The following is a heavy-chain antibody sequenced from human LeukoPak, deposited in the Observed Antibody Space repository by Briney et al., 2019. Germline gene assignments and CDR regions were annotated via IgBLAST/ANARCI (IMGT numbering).Heavy chain of an antibody. V-gene: IGHV3-23*01. Sequence: GGSLRLSCAASGFTFSSYAMSWVRQVPGKGLEWVSAISGSGGSTYYADSVKGRFTISRDNSKNTLYLQMNSLRAEDTAVYYCAKDVASRGIVATIFDYWGQGTLVTVSS. J-gene: IGHJ4*02. CDR2: ISGSGGST. CDR1: GFTFSSYA. CDR3: AKDVASRGIVATIFDY. D-gene: IGHD5-12*01.